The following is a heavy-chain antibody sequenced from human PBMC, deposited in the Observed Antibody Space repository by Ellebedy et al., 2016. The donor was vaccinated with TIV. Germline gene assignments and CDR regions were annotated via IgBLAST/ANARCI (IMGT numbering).Heavy chain of an antibody. CDR2: IKQDGSEK. CDR3: ARERTWVGFSGEGSFYI. V-gene: IGHV3-7*01. Sequence: GESLKISXAASGFTFSSYWMSWVRQAPGKGLEWVANIKQDGSEKYYVDSVKGRFTISRDNAKNSLYLQMNSLRAEDTAVYYCARERTWVGFSGEGSFYIWGQGTMVTVSS. CDR1: GFTFSSYW. J-gene: IGHJ3*02. D-gene: IGHD3-10*01.